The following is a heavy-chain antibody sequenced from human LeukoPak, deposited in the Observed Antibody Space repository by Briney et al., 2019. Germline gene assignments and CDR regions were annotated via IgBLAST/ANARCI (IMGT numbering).Heavy chain of an antibody. D-gene: IGHD1-26*01. V-gene: IGHV4-61*08. J-gene: IGHJ4*02. CDR1: GGSISSGGYS. Sequence: SETLSLTCTVSGGSISSGGYSWSWIRQPPGKGLEWIGYIYYSGSTNYNPSLKSRVTISVDTSKNQSSLKLSSVTAADTAVYYCARAEVGAIIDYWGQGTLVTVSS. CDR2: IYYSGST. CDR3: ARAEVGAIIDY.